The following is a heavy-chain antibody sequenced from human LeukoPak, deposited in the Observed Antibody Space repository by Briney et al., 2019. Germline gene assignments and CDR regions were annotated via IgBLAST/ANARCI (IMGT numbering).Heavy chain of an antibody. J-gene: IGHJ4*02. CDR1: GGSFSGYY. Sequence: SETLSLTCAVYGGSFSGYYWSWIRQPPGKGLEWIGEINHSGSTNYNPSLKSRVTISVDTSKNQFSLKLSSVTAADTAVYYCARFSPPHYYDSRRLDYWGQGTLVTVSS. D-gene: IGHD3-22*01. CDR2: INHSGST. CDR3: ARFSPPHYYDSRRLDY. V-gene: IGHV4-34*01.